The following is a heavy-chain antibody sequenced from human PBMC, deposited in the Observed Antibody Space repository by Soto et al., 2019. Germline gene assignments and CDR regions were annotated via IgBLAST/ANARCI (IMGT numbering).Heavy chain of an antibody. Sequence: QVQLQLSGPGLMKPSQTLSLTCAISGDSVSSNSAGWNWVRQTPSRGLEWLGRTYYKSKWFNNYAVSVKSRITINPDTSQNQFSLQLDSVTPEDTAVYYCARGSWDDVSGHYSMDVWGKGTTVTVSS. V-gene: IGHV6-1*01. J-gene: IGHJ6*03. CDR1: GDSVSSNSAG. D-gene: IGHD5-12*01. CDR2: TYYKSKWFN. CDR3: ARGSWDDVSGHYSMDV.